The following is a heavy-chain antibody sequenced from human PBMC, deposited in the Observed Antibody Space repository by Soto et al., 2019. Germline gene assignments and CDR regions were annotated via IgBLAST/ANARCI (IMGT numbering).Heavy chain of an antibody. CDR2: LYWDDDK. D-gene: IGHD6-19*01. J-gene: IGHJ4*02. V-gene: IGHV2-5*02. CDR1: GFSLSSTSMA. Sequence: QITLKESGPTLVKPTQTLTLTCTFSGFSLSSTSMAVGWIRQPPGKVLEWLALLYWDDDKRYSPFLKSRLTITMDTSKDPVVLTMANMDPVDTARYYCAYMLVAGLGYYFAYWGQGTLVTVSS. CDR3: AYMLVAGLGYYFAY.